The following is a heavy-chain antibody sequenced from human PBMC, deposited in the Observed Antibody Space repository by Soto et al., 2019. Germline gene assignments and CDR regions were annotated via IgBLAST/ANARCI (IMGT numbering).Heavy chain of an antibody. Sequence: GGSLRLSCAASGFTFSSYAMHWVRQAPGKGLEWVAVISYDGSNKYYADSVKGRFTISRDNSKNTLYLQMNSLRAEDTAVYYCARVSSSSHFDYWGQGTLVTVSS. CDR1: GFTFSSYA. V-gene: IGHV3-30-3*01. CDR2: ISYDGSNK. CDR3: ARVSSSSHFDY. D-gene: IGHD6-6*01. J-gene: IGHJ4*02.